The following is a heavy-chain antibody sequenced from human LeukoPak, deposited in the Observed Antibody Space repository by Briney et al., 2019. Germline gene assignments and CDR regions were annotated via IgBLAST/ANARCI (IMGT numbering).Heavy chain of an antibody. CDR2: IYPGDSDT. V-gene: IGHV5-51*01. J-gene: IGHJ3*02. CDR1: GYSFTSYW. Sequence: GESLKISCKCSGYSFTSYWIGWVRHMPGKGLEWMGIIYPGDSDTRYSPSFQGQVTISADKSISTAYLQWSSLKASDTGMYYCARHKERWLQVRDAFDIWGQGTMVTVSS. D-gene: IGHD5-24*01. CDR3: ARHKERWLQVRDAFDI.